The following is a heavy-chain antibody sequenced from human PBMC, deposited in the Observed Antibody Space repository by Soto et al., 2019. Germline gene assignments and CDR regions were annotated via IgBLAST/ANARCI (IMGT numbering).Heavy chain of an antibody. CDR3: ARQSLRSGWYDY. Sequence: GESLKISCKGSGYSFTSYWTAWVRRMPGKGLKWMGIIYPGDSDTRSSPSFQGLVTISADKSISTAYLQWSSLKASDTAMYYCARQSLRSGWYDYWGQGTLVTVSS. CDR2: IYPGDSDT. J-gene: IGHJ4*02. CDR1: GYSFTSYW. D-gene: IGHD6-19*01. V-gene: IGHV5-51*01.